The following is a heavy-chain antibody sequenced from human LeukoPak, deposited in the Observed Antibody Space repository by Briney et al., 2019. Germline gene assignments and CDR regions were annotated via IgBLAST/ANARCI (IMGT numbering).Heavy chain of an antibody. D-gene: IGHD3-3*01. Sequence: SETLSLTCAVSGGSISNSNRWSWVRQPPGKGLEWIGEINHSGSTNYIPSLKSRVTISIDKSKNQFSLKLSSVTAADTAVYYCARGAILRTLAFDIWGQGTMVTVSS. CDR3: ARGAILRTLAFDI. V-gene: IGHV4-4*02. CDR2: INHSGST. CDR1: GGSISNSNR. J-gene: IGHJ3*02.